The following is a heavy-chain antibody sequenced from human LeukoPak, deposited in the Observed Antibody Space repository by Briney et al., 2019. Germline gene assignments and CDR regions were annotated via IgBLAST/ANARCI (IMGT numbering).Heavy chain of an antibody. J-gene: IGHJ6*03. CDR1: GFYFSGYS. D-gene: IGHD1-1*01. CDR2: INSGSTYI. Sequence: PGGSLRLSCGASGFYFSGYSMNWVRQAPGKGLEWVAAINSGSTYIYYGGSVKGRFTISRDNAKNSLHLQMDSLRVEDTAVYFCARVEATTGRNYHYYYMDVWGKGTTVTVSS. V-gene: IGHV3-21*01. CDR3: ARVEATTGRNYHYYYMDV.